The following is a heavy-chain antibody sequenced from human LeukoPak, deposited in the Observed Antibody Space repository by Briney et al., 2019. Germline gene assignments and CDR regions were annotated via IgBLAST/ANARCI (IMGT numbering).Heavy chain of an antibody. CDR3: AKAGYSTSSLAFDL. Sequence: GSLRLSCAASGLTLSSSWIHWVRQAPGKGLVWVSRIHVDGTTTRYADSVKGRFTISRDNAKNTLYLQMNSLRAKDTAVYYCAKAGYSTSSLAFDLWGQGTMVTVSS. V-gene: IGHV3-74*01. CDR2: IHVDGTTT. CDR1: GLTLSSSW. D-gene: IGHD6-6*01. J-gene: IGHJ3*01.